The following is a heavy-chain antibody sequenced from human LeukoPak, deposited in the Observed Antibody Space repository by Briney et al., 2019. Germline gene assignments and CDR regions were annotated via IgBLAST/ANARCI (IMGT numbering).Heavy chain of an antibody. CDR2: INPDTGGT. J-gene: IGHJ5*02. CDR1: AYTFTDYY. CDR3: ARVGNYGDYEGWFDP. V-gene: IGHV1-2*04. Sequence: GASVEVSCKASAYTFTDYYIQWVRQAPGQGLEWMGWINPDTGGTNYAQKFHGWVTMTRDTSISTAYMELSRLRSDDTAVYYCARVGNYGDYEGWFDPWGQGTLVTVSS. D-gene: IGHD4-17*01.